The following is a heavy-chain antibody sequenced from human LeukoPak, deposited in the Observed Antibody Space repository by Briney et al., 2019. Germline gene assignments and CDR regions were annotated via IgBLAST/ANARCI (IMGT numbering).Heavy chain of an antibody. CDR2: INHSGST. D-gene: IGHD6-13*01. V-gene: IGHV4-34*01. J-gene: IGHJ4*02. CDR3: ARIIAAAGGD. CDR1: GGSFSSYY. Sequence: SETLSLTCAVYGGSFSSYYWSWIRQPPGKGLEWIGEINHSGSTNYNPSLKSRVTISVDTSKNQFSLKLSSVTAADTAVYYCARIIAAAGGDWGQGTLVTVSS.